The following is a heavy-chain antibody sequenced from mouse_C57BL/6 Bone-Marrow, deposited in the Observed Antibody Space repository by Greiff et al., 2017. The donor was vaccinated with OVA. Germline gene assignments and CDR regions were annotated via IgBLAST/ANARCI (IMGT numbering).Heavy chain of an antibody. V-gene: IGHV1-15*01. CDR2: IDPETGGT. D-gene: IGHD1-1*01. Sequence: QVQLQQSGAELVRPGASVTLSCKASGYTFTDYEMHWVKQTPVHGLEWIGAIDPETGGTAYNQKFKGKAILTADKSSSTAYMELRSLTSEDSAVYYCTRSDYGSSLVDYWGQGTTLTVSS. J-gene: IGHJ2*01. CDR1: GYTFTDYE. CDR3: TRSDYGSSLVDY.